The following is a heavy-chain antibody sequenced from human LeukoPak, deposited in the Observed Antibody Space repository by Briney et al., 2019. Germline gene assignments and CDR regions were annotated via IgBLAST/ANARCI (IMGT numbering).Heavy chain of an antibody. J-gene: IGHJ4*02. Sequence: ASVKVSCKVSGYTLTELSMHWVRQAPGKGLEWMGGFDPEDGETIYAQKFQGRVTMTEDTSTDTAYVELSSLRSEDTAVYYCATAHQAVAAHFDYWGQGTLVTVSS. CDR3: ATAHQAVAAHFDY. CDR2: FDPEDGET. D-gene: IGHD6-19*01. CDR1: GYTLTELS. V-gene: IGHV1-24*01.